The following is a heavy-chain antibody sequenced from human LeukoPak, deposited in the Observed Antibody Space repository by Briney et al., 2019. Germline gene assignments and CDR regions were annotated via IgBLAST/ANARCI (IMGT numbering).Heavy chain of an antibody. CDR2: MNPDSGNA. J-gene: IGHJ4*02. D-gene: IGHD5-12*01. V-gene: IGHV1-8*01. CDR3: ARGITDNSGYYYFDY. Sequence: ASVKVSCKXSGYTFSNYDINWVRQAPGQGLEWMARMNPDSGNAGFAQKFQGRVTVTRSTSISTAYMELSSLKSEDTAVYYCARGITDNSGYYYFDYWGQGTLVIVSS. CDR1: GYTFSNYD.